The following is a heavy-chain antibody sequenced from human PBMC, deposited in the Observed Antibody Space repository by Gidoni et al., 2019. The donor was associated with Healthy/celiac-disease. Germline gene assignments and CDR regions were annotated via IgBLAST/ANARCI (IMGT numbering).Heavy chain of an antibody. CDR1: GYTFTGYY. CDR2: INPNSGGT. Sequence: QVQLVQSGAEVKKPGASVKVSCKASGYTFTGYYMHWVRQAPGQGLEWMGWINPNSGGTNYAQKFQGWVTMTRDTSISTAYMELSRLRSDDTAVYYCARDRGGVVPAAALDYGMDVWGQGTTVTVSS. V-gene: IGHV1-2*04. CDR3: ARDRGGVVPAAALDYGMDV. J-gene: IGHJ6*02. D-gene: IGHD2-2*01.